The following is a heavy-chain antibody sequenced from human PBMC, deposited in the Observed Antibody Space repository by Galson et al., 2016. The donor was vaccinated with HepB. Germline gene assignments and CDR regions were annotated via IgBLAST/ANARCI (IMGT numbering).Heavy chain of an antibody. CDR2: INAGNGNT. Sequence: SVKVSCKASGYTFTSYAMHWVRQAPGQRLEWMGWINAGNGNTKNSQKFQGRVTITRDTSASTAYMELSSLRSEDTAVYYCARAGTLRSGYWYYFDYSGQGTLVTVSS. J-gene: IGHJ4*02. D-gene: IGHD3-3*01. CDR3: ARAGTLRSGYWYYFDY. V-gene: IGHV1-3*01. CDR1: GYTFTSYA.